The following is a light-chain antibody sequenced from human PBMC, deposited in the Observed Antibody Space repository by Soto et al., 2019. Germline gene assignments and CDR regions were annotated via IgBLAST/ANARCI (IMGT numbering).Light chain of an antibody. J-gene: IGLJ2*01. Sequence: QSVLTQPPSASGTPGQRVTISCSGSSSNIGSNYVYWYQQLPGTAPKLLIYSNNQRPSGVPDRFSGSKSGTSASLAISVLRSEDEADYYCAAWDDRLSAVVFRGGPTRPVL. CDR1: SSNIGSNY. V-gene: IGLV1-47*02. CDR2: SNN. CDR3: AAWDDRLSAVV.